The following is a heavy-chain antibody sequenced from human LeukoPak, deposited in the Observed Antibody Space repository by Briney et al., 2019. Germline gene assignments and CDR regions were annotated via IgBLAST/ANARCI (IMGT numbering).Heavy chain of an antibody. CDR3: ARAWYSNPWFDP. CDR2: INPSGGST. CDR1: GYTFTSYY. Sequence: GASVKVSCKASGYTFTSYYMHWVRQAPGRGLEWMGIINPSGGSTSYAQKFQGRVTMTRDMSTSTVYMELSSLRSEDTAVYYCARAWYSNPWFDPWGQGTLVTVSS. V-gene: IGHV1-46*01. D-gene: IGHD4-11*01. J-gene: IGHJ5*02.